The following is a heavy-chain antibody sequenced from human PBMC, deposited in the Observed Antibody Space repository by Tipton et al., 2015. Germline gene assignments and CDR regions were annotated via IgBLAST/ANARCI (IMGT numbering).Heavy chain of an antibody. D-gene: IGHD3-10*01. CDR3: ASRRYSYGSKKTWFDP. J-gene: IGHJ5*02. CDR1: GGSLAEYY. V-gene: IGHV4-59*12. CDR2: ISYSGNT. Sequence: LRLSCAVSGGSLAEYYWTWIRQPPGKGLEWIGHISYSGNTNHKPSLKSRVAIAVDTSKNQFSLKLTSVTAADTAVYYCASRRYSYGSKKTWFDPWGQGTLVTVSS.